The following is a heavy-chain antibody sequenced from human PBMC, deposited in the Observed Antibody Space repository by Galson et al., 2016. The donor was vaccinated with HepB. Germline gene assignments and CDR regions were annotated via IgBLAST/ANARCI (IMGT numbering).Heavy chain of an antibody. CDR3: AKERGSRITMVRGVLDAFDI. CDR1: PINLNTYA. CDR2: ISGSGGST. V-gene: IGHV3-23*01. J-gene: IGHJ3*02. Sequence: SLRLSCAASPINLNTYAMSWVRQAPGKGLEWVSGISGSGGSTFYADSVKGRFTISRDNSKNTLYLQINSPRAEDTAVYYCAKERGSRITMVRGVLDAFDIWGQGTMVTVSS. D-gene: IGHD3-10*01.